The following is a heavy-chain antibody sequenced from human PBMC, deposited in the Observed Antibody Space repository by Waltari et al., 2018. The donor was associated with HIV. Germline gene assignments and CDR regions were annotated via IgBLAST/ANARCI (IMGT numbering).Heavy chain of an antibody. CDR3: ARPLPYCSTSSCPYFDP. Sequence: QVQLVQSGAEVKKPGASVKVSCKASGYTFTGYYMHWVRQAPGQGLEWMGWINPNRGATNYAQKFQGRVTMPRDTSISTAYMELNSLRSHDTAVYYCARPLPYCSTSSCPYFDPWGQGTLVTVSS. CDR2: INPNRGAT. CDR1: GYTFTGYY. J-gene: IGHJ5*02. D-gene: IGHD2-2*01. V-gene: IGHV1-2*02.